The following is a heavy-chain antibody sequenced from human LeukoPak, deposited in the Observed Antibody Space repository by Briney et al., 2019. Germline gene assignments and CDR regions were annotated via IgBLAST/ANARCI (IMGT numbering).Heavy chain of an antibody. V-gene: IGHV5-51*01. J-gene: IGHJ4*02. CDR3: ARLGGPVFHHH. Sequence: GASLQISCKGSGSIFTSYWIGWVRPLPGKGLEWMGIIYPGDSDTRYSPSFQGQVTISADKSISTAYLQWSSLKASDTATYYCARLGGPVFHHHWGQGTLVTVSS. CDR2: IYPGDSDT. CDR1: GSIFTSYW. D-gene: IGHD3-16*01.